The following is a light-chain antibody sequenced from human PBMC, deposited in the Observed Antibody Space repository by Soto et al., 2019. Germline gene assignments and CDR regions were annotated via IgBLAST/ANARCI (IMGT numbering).Light chain of an antibody. CDR1: QSVNSNY. J-gene: IGKJ1*01. CDR2: GAS. V-gene: IGKV3-20*01. Sequence: EIVLTQSPGTLSLSPGERATLSCRASQSVNSNYLAWYQQKPSQGPRLLMYGASSRATGLPDRFSGSGSGTDFTLTSSRLEPEDFAVYYCQQYDSSPRTFGQGTKVEIK. CDR3: QQYDSSPRT.